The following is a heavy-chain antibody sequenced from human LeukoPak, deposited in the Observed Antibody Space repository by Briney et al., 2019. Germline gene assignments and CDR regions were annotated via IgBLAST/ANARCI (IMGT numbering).Heavy chain of an antibody. Sequence: GRSLRLSCAASGFTFSNYGMHWVRQAPGKGLEWVAVISYDGSNKYYADSVKGRFTISRDNSKNTLYLQMNSLRAEDTAVYYCARDKAVDYWGQGTLVTVSS. CDR3: ARDKAVDY. J-gene: IGHJ4*02. CDR1: GFTFSNYG. CDR2: ISYDGSNK. V-gene: IGHV3-30*19.